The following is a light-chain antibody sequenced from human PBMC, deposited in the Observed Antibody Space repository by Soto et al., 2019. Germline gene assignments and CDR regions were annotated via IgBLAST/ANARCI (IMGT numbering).Light chain of an antibody. CDR3: QQLNSYPFLT. CDR2: AAT. J-gene: IGKJ4*01. V-gene: IGKV1-9*01. Sequence: DIQLTQSPSFLSASVGDRVTITCRASQGISSYLDWYQQKPGKAPKLLIYAATTLQSGVPSRFSGSGSGTEFTLTSSSLQPEDFATYYCQQLNSYPFLTFGGGTKVEIK. CDR1: QGISSY.